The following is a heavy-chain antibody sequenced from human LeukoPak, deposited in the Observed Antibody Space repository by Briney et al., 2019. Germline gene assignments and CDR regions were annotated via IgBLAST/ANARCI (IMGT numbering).Heavy chain of an antibody. V-gene: IGHV1-69*06. CDR1: GGTFSSYA. CDR2: TIPIFGTA. CDR3: ARSRYSSGWDYYFDY. J-gene: IGHJ4*02. D-gene: IGHD6-19*01. Sequence: ASVKVSCKASGGTFSSYAISWVRQAPGQGLEWMGGTIPIFGTANYAQKFQGRVTITADKSSSTAYMELSSLRSEDTAVYYCARSRYSSGWDYYFDYWGQGTLVTVSS.